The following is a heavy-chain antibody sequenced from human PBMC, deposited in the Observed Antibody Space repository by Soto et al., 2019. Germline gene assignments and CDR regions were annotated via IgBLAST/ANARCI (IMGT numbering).Heavy chain of an antibody. CDR3: ARSVRVASTGDY. D-gene: IGHD3-10*02. J-gene: IGHJ4*02. CDR1: GYTFNNYG. Sequence: QVQLLQSGGEVKKPGASVEVSCKTSGYTFNNYGITWVRQAPGQGLEWMGWISGYNGNTNYAQKFQDRLTMTLDTSTSTAYMELRSLRSDDTAVYFCARSVRVASTGDYWGQGTLATVSS. V-gene: IGHV1-18*04. CDR2: ISGYNGNT.